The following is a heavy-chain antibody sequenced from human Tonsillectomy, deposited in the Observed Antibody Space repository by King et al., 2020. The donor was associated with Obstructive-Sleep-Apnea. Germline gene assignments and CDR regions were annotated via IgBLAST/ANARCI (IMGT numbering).Heavy chain of an antibody. CDR3: ARPLSGWSYFHY. CDR2: IYPGDTET. D-gene: IGHD6-19*01. V-gene: IGHV5-51*01. CDR1: GYNFTSYW. J-gene: IGHJ4*02. Sequence: QLVQSGAEVKKPGASLKISCKASGYNFTSYWIGWVRQMPGKGPEWMGIIYPGDTETRYSPSFQGQVTISADKSISTAYLQWSSLKASDTAMYFCARPLSGWSYFHYWGQGTLVTVSS.